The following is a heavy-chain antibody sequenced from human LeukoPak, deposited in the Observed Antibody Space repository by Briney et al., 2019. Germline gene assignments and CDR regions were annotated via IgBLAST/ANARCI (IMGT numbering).Heavy chain of an antibody. V-gene: IGHV3-73*01. CDR2: IRTKANSYVA. Sequence: GGSLRLSCAASGFTFSGSAMHWVRQASGKGLEWVGRIRTKANSYVATYAASVKGRFTMSRDDSKKTAFLQMNSLKTEDTAVYYCTRGQPRWFDPWGQGDLVTVSS. D-gene: IGHD1-14*01. CDR3: TRGQPRWFDP. CDR1: GFTFSGSA. J-gene: IGHJ5*02.